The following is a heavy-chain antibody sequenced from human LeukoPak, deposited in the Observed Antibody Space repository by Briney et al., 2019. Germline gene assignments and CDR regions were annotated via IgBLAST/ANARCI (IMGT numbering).Heavy chain of an antibody. CDR2: INHSGST. CDR3: ARNWVDYNGEYYYYMDV. Sequence: SETLSLTCAVYGGSFSGYYWSWIRQPPGKGLEWIGEINHSGSTNYNPSLKSRVTISVDTSKNQFSLKLSSVTAADTAVYYCARNWVDYNGEYYYYMDVWGKGTTVTISS. J-gene: IGHJ6*03. D-gene: IGHD4-11*01. CDR1: GGSFSGYY. V-gene: IGHV4-34*01.